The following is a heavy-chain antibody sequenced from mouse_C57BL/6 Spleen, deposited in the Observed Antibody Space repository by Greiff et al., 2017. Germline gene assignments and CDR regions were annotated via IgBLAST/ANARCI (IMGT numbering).Heavy chain of an antibody. D-gene: IGHD4-1*01. CDR1: GFTFSSYA. V-gene: IGHV5-4*01. Sequence: DVKLQESGGGLVKPGGSLKLSCAASGFTFSSYAMSWVRQTPEKRLEWVATISDGGSYTYYPDNVKGRFTISRDNAKNNLYLQMSHLKSEDTAMYYCAREGNWAFDYWGQGTTLTVSS. J-gene: IGHJ2*01. CDR2: ISDGGSYT. CDR3: AREGNWAFDY.